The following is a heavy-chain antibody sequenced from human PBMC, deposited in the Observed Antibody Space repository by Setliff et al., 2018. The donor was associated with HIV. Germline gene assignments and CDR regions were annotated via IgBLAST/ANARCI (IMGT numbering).Heavy chain of an antibody. Sequence: ASVKVSCKASGYTFTTYAIHWVRQAPGQRLEWMGWINAANGNTKNSQKFQGRVTITRDTSATTAFMELSSLRSEDTAVYYCARLDTIMLYTDCWGQGTLVTVSS. J-gene: IGHJ4*02. V-gene: IGHV1-3*01. CDR1: GYTFTTYA. CDR3: ARLDTIMLYTDC. CDR2: INAANGNT. D-gene: IGHD3-16*01.